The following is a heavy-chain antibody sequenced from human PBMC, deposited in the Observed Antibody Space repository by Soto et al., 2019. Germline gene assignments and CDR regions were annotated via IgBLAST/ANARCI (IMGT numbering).Heavy chain of an antibody. Sequence: PWGSLRLSCAASGFTFSDYYMSWIRQAPGKGLEWVSYISSSDSIIYYADSVKVRFTISRDNAKNSLYLQMNSLRAEDTAVYYCARDLGYYDISGYFHXWGQGTLVTVS. J-gene: IGHJ4*02. CDR3: ARDLGYYDISGYFHX. D-gene: IGHD3-22*01. CDR2: ISSSDSII. CDR1: GFTFSDYY. V-gene: IGHV3-11*01.